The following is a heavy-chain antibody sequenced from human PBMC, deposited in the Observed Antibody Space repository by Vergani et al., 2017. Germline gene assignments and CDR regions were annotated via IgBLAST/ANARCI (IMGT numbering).Heavy chain of an antibody. CDR2: IYYSGST. D-gene: IGHD3-16*01. J-gene: IGHJ5*02. V-gene: IGHV4-59*01. CDR3: ARGRLNGNWFDP. CDR1: GGSLSSYY. Sequence: QVQLQESGPGLVKPSETLSLTCTVSGGSLSSYYWSWIRQPPGKGLEWIGYIYYSGSTNYNPSLKSRVTISVDTSKNQFSLKLSSVTAADTAVNYCARGRLNGNWFDPWGQGTLVTVSS.